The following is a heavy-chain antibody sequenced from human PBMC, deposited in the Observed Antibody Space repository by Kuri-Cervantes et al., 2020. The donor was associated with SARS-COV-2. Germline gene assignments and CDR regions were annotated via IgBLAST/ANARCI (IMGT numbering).Heavy chain of an antibody. J-gene: IGHJ5*01. V-gene: IGHV1-18*01. CDR1: GYTFTSYG. Sequence: ASVKVSCKASGYTFTSYGISWVRQAPGQGLEWMGWISAYNGNTNYAQKLQGRVTMTTDTSTSTAYMELRSLRSDDTAVYYCARQIVVVPRRPNWFDPWGQGTTVTVSS. D-gene: IGHD2-2*01. CDR2: ISAYNGNT. CDR3: ARQIVVVPRRPNWFDP.